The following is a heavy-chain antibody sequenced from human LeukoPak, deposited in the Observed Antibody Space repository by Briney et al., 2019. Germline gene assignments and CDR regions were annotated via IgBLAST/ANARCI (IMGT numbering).Heavy chain of an antibody. V-gene: IGHV4-31*03. CDR1: GGSVSSGSYY. CDR3: ARGSPRLWFGELFWVFGRSPDAFDI. CDR2: IYYSGST. D-gene: IGHD3-10*01. Sequence: SETLSLTCTVSGGSVSSGSYYWSWIRQPPGTGLEWIGYIYYSGSTYYNPSLKSRVTISVDTSKNQFSLKLSSVTAADTAVYYCARGSPRLWFGELFWVFGRSPDAFDIWGQGTMVTVSS. J-gene: IGHJ3*02.